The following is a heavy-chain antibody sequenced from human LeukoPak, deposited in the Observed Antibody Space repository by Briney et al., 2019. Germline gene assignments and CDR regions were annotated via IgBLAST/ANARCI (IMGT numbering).Heavy chain of an antibody. J-gene: IGHJ5*02. CDR2: MKSKPEGGTT. CDR3: TTGNP. CDR1: GFTFVNAS. V-gene: IGHV3-15*01. Sequence: GGSLRLSCLTSGFTFVNASMSWVRQAPGKGLEWVGLMKSKPEGGTTFYAAPVRGRFTISRDDSRNTLYLQMASLTIGDTGVYYCTTGNPWGQGTLVTVSS.